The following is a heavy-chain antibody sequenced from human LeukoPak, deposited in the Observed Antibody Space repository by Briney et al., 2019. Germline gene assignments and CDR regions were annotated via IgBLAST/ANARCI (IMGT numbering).Heavy chain of an antibody. CDR1: GGTFSSYA. CDR2: IIPIFGTA. V-gene: IGHV1-69*01. D-gene: IGHD4-17*01. CDR3: ARDSLYGDYGFCAFDI. J-gene: IGHJ3*02. Sequence: ASVKVSCKASGGTFSSYAISWVRQAPGQGLEWMGGIIPIFGTANYAQKFQGRVTITADESTSTAYMELSSLRSEDTAVYYCARDSLYGDYGFCAFDIWGQGTMVTVSS.